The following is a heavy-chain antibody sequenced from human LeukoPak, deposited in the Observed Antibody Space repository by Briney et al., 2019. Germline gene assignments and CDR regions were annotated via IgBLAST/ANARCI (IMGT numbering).Heavy chain of an antibody. CDR2: ISWNSGSI. Sequence: GRSLRLSCAASGFTFDDYAMHWVRQAPGKGLEWVSGISWNSGSIGYADSVKGRFTISRDNAKNSLYLQMNSLRAEDTALYYCAKDSDSSGYHFDYWGQGTLVTVSS. CDR3: AKDSDSSGYHFDY. V-gene: IGHV3-9*01. D-gene: IGHD3-22*01. CDR1: GFTFDDYA. J-gene: IGHJ4*02.